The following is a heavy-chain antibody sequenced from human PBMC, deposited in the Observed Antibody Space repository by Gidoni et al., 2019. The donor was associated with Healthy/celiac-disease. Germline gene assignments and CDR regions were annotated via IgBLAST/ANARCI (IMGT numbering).Heavy chain of an antibody. D-gene: IGHD6-19*01. CDR2: INAGNGNT. V-gene: IGHV1-3*01. CDR1: GYTFTSYA. J-gene: IGHJ4*02. Sequence: QVQLVQSGAEVKKPGASVKVSCKASGYTFTSYAIHWVRQAPGQRLEWMGWINAGNGNTKYSQKFQGRVTITRDTSASTAYMELSSLRSEDTAVYYCARDSSGWYPYYWGQGTLVTVSS. CDR3: ARDSSGWYPYY.